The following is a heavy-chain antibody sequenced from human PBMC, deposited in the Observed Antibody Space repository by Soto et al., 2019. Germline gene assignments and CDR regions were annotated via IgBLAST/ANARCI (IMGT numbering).Heavy chain of an antibody. Sequence: GGSLRLSCAASGFTFTNFAMNWVRQAPGKGLEWVSVISGTGDTTYNADSVKGRFTISRDNSMNTAFLQMNSLRAKDTALYYCAKGYCSSTSCSFDYWGQGTLVTVSS. V-gene: IGHV3-23*01. D-gene: IGHD2-2*01. CDR3: AKGYCSSTSCSFDY. CDR1: GFTFTNFA. CDR2: ISGTGDTT. J-gene: IGHJ4*02.